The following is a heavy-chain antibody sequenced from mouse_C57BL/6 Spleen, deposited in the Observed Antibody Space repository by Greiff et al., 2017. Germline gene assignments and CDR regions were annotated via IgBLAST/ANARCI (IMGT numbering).Heavy chain of an antibody. Sequence: VQLQQPGAELVRPGSSVKLSCKASGCTFTSYWMHWVKQRPIQGLEWIGNIDPSDSETHYNQKFKDKATLTVDKSSSTAYMQLSSLTSEDSAVYYCAREAYYGTAYWGQGTLVTVSA. D-gene: IGHD1-1*01. CDR3: AREAYYGTAY. CDR2: IDPSDSET. V-gene: IGHV1-52*01. J-gene: IGHJ3*01. CDR1: GCTFTSYW.